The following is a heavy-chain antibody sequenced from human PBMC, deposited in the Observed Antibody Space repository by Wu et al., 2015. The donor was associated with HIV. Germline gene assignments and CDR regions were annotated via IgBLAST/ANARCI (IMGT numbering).Heavy chain of an antibody. CDR3: EGGSTRGAFDI. D-gene: IGHD3-10*01. CDR1: GGSFSGYY. V-gene: IGHV4-34*01. CDR2: INHSGST. Sequence: QVQLQQWGAGLLKPSETLSLTCAVYGGSFSGYYWSWIRQPPGKGLEWIGEINHSGSTNYNPSLKSRVTISVDTSKNQFSLKLSSVTAADTAVYYCEGGSTRGAFDIWGQGTMVTVSS. J-gene: IGHJ3*02.